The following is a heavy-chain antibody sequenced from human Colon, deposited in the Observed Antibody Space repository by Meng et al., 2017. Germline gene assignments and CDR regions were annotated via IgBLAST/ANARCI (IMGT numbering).Heavy chain of an antibody. CDR2: ISGSGGST. CDR1: GFPFSSYA. J-gene: IGHJ4*02. Sequence: GESLKISCAASGFPFSSYAMSWVRQAPGKGLEWVSAISGSGGSTYYADSVKGRFTISRDNSKNTLYLQMNSLRAEDTTVYYCAKAARYYCGSGSDTDYWGQGTLVTVSS. V-gene: IGHV3-23*01. D-gene: IGHD3-10*01. CDR3: AKAARYYCGSGSDTDY.